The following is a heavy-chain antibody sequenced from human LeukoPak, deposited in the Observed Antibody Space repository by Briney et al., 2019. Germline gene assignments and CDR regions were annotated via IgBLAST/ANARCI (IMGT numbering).Heavy chain of an antibody. Sequence: ASVKVSCKASGYTFTSYGISWVRQAPGQGLEWMGWISAYNGNTNYAQKIQGRVTMTTDTSTSTAYMELRSLRSDDTAVYYCARDPWGPGYCSGGSCYLGYWGQGTLVTVSS. CDR1: GYTFTSYG. V-gene: IGHV1-18*01. J-gene: IGHJ4*02. D-gene: IGHD2-15*01. CDR3: ARDPWGPGYCSGGSCYLGY. CDR2: ISAYNGNT.